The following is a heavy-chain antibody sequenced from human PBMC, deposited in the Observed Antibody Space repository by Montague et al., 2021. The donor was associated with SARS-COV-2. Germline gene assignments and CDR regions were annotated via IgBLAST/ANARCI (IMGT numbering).Heavy chain of an antibody. J-gene: IGHJ4*02. Sequence: SLRLSCAASGFIVGSNFMSWVRQAPGKGLEWVSFVDTGGRTNHADSVKGRFTISRDNSQNTLSLQMNSLRVEDTAVYYCVTGVFGDWYGGFESWGQGTRVTVSS. V-gene: IGHV3-66*01. CDR3: VTGVFGDWYGGFES. CDR2: VDTGGRT. CDR1: GFIVGSNF. D-gene: IGHD3-9*01.